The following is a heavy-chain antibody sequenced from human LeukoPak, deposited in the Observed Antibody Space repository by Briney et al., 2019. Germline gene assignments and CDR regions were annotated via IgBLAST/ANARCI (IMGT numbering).Heavy chain of an antibody. J-gene: IGHJ4*02. Sequence: GGSLRLSCAASGFTFNNYAMTWVRQAPGQGLEWVSVISGDSSGTHYADSVKGRFTISRDNLRSTVFLQMNSLRVDDTAIYYCAKDVQHPGIVWGQGTLVTVSS. CDR1: GFTFNNYA. CDR2: ISGDSSGT. CDR3: AKDVQHPGIV. V-gene: IGHV3-23*01. D-gene: IGHD2-15*01.